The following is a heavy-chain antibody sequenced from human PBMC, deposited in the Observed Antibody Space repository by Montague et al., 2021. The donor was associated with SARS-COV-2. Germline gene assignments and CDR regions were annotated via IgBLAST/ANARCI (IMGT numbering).Heavy chain of an antibody. Sequence: SLRLSCVASGFTFSSYSMNWVRQAPGKGLEWVSSISSSSSYIYYADSVKGRFTISRDNAKNSLYLQMNSLRAEDTAVYYCARAYSGSYYPNFDYWGQGTLVTVSS. CDR1: GFTFSSYS. J-gene: IGHJ4*02. V-gene: IGHV3-21*01. CDR2: ISSSSSYI. D-gene: IGHD1-26*01. CDR3: ARAYSGSYYPNFDY.